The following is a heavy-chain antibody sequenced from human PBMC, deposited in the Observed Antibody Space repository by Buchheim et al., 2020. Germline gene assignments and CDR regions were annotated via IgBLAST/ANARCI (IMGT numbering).Heavy chain of an antibody. CDR3: AKGRGPGILSGMDV. V-gene: IGHV3-15*01. D-gene: IGHD3-10*01. CDR1: GFTVTNAW. J-gene: IGHJ6*02. CDR2: IKSKTDGETI. Sequence: EVQLVESGGDLVKPGGSLRLSCAASGFTVTNAWMSWVRQAPGKGLEWVGRIKSKTDGETIDYAAPVKGRFTMSRDDSKNTLYLQMDSLRAEDTAVYYCAKGRGPGILSGMDVWGQGTT.